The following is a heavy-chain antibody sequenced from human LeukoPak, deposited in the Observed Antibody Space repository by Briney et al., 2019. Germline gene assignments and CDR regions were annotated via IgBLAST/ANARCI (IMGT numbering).Heavy chain of an antibody. D-gene: IGHD3-9*01. J-gene: IGHJ5*02. V-gene: IGHV3-7*05. CDR2: IKDDGSEK. CDR3: ARGGYDILTGTSFFDP. CDR1: GFTFSSYW. Sequence: AGGSLRLSCAASGFTFSSYWMSWVRQAPGKGLEWVANIKDDGSEKYSVDSVKGRFSISRDNAKNSLYLQMNSLRADDTAVYYCARGGYDILTGTSFFDPWGQGTLVTVSS.